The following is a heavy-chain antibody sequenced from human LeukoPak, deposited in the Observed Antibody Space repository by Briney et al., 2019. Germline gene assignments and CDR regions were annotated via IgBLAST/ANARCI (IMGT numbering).Heavy chain of an antibody. V-gene: IGHV1-69*13. J-gene: IGHJ6*04. CDR2: IIPIFGTA. D-gene: IGHD6-19*01. CDR3: ARDLYSSGRHYYYYYGMDV. Sequence: SVKVSWKASGGTFSSYAISWVRQAPVQGLEWMGGIIPIFGTANYAQKFQGRVTITADESTSTAYMELSSLRSEDTAVYYCARDLYSSGRHYYYYYGMDVWAKGPRSPSPQ. CDR1: GGTFSSYA.